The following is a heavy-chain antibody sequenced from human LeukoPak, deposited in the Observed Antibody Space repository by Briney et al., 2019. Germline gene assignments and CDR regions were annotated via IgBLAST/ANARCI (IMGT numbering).Heavy chain of an antibody. V-gene: IGHV3-9*01. J-gene: IGHJ6*02. D-gene: IGHD3-3*01. CDR3: AKDHRDFWSGSCMDV. CDR1: GFTFDDYA. CDR2: ISWNSGSI. Sequence: GGSLRLSCAASGFTFDDYAMHWVRQAPGKGLEWVSGISWNSGSIGYADSVKGRFTISRDNAKNSLYLQMNSLRAEDTASYYCAKDHRDFWSGSCMDVWGQGTTVTVSS.